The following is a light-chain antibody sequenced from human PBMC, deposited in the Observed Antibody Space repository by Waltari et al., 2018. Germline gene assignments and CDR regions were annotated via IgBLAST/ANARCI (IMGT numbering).Light chain of an antibody. CDR1: QSVGRS. Sequence: EIVLTQSPGTLSLSPGESATLSCRASQSVGRSLAWYQQKPGQAPRLLIYGASSRATGVPDRFSGSGSGTDFSLTISRLEPEDFAVYYCQHYVRLPVTFGQGTKVEIK. CDR3: QHYVRLPVT. J-gene: IGKJ1*01. V-gene: IGKV3-20*01. CDR2: GAS.